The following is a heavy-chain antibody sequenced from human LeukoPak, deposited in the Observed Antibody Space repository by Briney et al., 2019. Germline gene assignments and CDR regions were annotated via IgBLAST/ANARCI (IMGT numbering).Heavy chain of an antibody. V-gene: IGHV4-59*08. CDR3: ARQSGYDFWSGYGFDY. CDR2: IYYSGST. Sequence: SETLSLTCTVSGGSISSYYWSWIRQPPGKGLEWIGYIYYSGSTNYNPSPKSRVTISVDTSKNQFSLKLSSVTAADTAVYYCARQSGYDFWSGYGFDYWGQGTLVTVSS. J-gene: IGHJ4*02. D-gene: IGHD3-3*01. CDR1: GGSISSYY.